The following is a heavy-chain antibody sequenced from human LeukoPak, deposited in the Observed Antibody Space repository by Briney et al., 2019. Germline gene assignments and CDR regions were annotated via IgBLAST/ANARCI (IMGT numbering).Heavy chain of an antibody. J-gene: IGHJ3*02. D-gene: IGHD3-16*01. CDR1: GFTFSSYA. CDR3: ARDSVPYTPGNAFDI. V-gene: IGHV3-30*04. CDR2: ISYDGGNK. Sequence: PGRSLRLSCAASGFTFSSYAMHWVRQAPGKGLEWVAVISYDGGNKYYADSVKGRFTISRDNSKNTLYLQMNRLRAEDTAVYYCARDSVPYTPGNAFDIWGQGTMVTVSS.